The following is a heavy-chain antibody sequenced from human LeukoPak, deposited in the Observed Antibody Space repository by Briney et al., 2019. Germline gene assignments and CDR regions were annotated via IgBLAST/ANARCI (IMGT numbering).Heavy chain of an antibody. CDR1: GYTFTSYG. CDR3: ARSAYYDFWSGPLSFDY. CDR2: ISAYNGNT. J-gene: IGHJ4*02. Sequence: ASVKVSCKASGYTFTSYGISWVRQAPGQGLEWMGWISAYNGNTNYAQKLQGRVTMTTDTSTSTAYMELRSLRSDDTAVYYCARSAYYDFWSGPLSFDYRDQGTLVTVSS. D-gene: IGHD3-3*01. V-gene: IGHV1-18*01.